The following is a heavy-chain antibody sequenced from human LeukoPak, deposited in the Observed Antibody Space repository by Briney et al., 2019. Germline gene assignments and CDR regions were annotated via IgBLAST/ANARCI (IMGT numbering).Heavy chain of an antibody. V-gene: IGHV3-48*02. CDR1: GFTFSSYS. Sequence: PGGSLRLSCAASGFTFSSYSMNWVRQAPGKGLEWVSYISSSSSTIYYADSAKGRFTISRDNAKNSLYLQMNSLRDEDTAVYYCARDLDDYSNYVLDYWGQGTLVTVSS. D-gene: IGHD4-11*01. CDR2: ISSSSSTI. CDR3: ARDLDDYSNYVLDY. J-gene: IGHJ4*02.